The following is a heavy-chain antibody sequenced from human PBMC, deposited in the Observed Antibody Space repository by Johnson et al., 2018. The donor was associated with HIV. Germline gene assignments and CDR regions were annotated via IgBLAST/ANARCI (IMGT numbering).Heavy chain of an antibody. D-gene: IGHD1-26*01. CDR1: GFTLSTYG. V-gene: IGHV3-30*18. CDR2: ISYDGSNK. Sequence: QVQLVESGGGLVKPGGSLRLSCAASGFTLSTYGMHWVRQAPGKGLEWVAVISYDGSNKYYADSVKGRFTTSRDNSKNTLYLQINILRSEDTAVYYCAKDRYIKGASTGFDIWGQGTMVTVSS. CDR3: AKDRYIKGASTGFDI. J-gene: IGHJ3*02.